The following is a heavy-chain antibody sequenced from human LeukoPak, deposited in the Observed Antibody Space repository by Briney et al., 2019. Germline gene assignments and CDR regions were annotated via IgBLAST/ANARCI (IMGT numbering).Heavy chain of an antibody. J-gene: IGHJ4*02. CDR3: ARGGIAAAALVHLDY. D-gene: IGHD6-13*01. CDR1: GGSIRSDY. V-gene: IGHV4-59*01. CDR2: IYYSGTTNSGST. Sequence: PSETLSLTCTVSGGSIRSDYWSWIRQPPGKGLEWIGYIYYSGTTNSGSTNYNPSLKSRVTIAVDTSKNQFSLKLSSVTAADTAVYYCARGGIAAAALVHLDYWGQGTLVTVSS.